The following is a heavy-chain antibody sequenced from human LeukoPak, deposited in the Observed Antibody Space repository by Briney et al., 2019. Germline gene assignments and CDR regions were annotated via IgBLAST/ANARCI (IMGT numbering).Heavy chain of an antibody. V-gene: IGHV4-34*01. CDR2: INHSGST. J-gene: IGHJ3*02. D-gene: IGHD1-26*01. Sequence: SETLSLTCAVYGGSFSGYFWSWIRQPPGKGLEWIGEINHSGSTNYNPSLKSRVTISVDTSKNQFSLKLSSVTAADTAVYYCARVSSFRLIGGGTSKGFDIWGQGTMVTFSS. CDR3: ARVSSFRLIGGGTSKGFDI. CDR1: GGSFSGYF.